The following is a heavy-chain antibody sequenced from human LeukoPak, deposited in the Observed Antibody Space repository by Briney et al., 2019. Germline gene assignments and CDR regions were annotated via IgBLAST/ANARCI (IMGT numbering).Heavy chain of an antibody. V-gene: IGHV4-59*01. Sequence: SETLSLTCTVSGGSISSYYWSWIRQPPGKGLEWIGYIYYSGSTNYNPSLKSRVTISVDTSKNQFSLKLSSVTAADTAVYYCARRNREFSGYYFDYWGQGTLVTVSS. D-gene: IGHD3-16*02. CDR1: GGSISSYY. CDR3: ARRNREFSGYYFDY. J-gene: IGHJ4*02. CDR2: IYYSGST.